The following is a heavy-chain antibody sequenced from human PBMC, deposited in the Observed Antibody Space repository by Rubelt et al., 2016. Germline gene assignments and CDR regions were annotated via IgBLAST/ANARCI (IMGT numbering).Heavy chain of an antibody. CDR3: VNGAYTRSSGFKWLDP. J-gene: IGHJ5*02. CDR1: GFSLKTNGVG. CDR2: IYWDGDT. D-gene: IGHD2-8*01. Sequence: QMTLKESGPTLVKPTETLTLTCTFSGFSLKTNGVGVGWIRQPPGKAPEWLALIYWDGDTRYSPSLKSRLSIAKDTSKNQVVLTMINMGPVETGTYYCVNGAYTRSSGFKWLDPWGQGILVTVAS. V-gene: IGHV2-5*04.